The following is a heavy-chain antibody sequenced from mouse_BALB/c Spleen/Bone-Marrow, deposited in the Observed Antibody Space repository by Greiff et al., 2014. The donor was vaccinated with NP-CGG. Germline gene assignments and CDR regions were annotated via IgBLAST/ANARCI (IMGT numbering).Heavy chain of an antibody. CDR2: INPSSGYT. J-gene: IGHJ2*01. D-gene: IGHD2-2*01. V-gene: IGHV1-4*01. Sequence: VKLLESGAELGRPGDSVKMSCKASGYTFTSYTIHWVKQRPGQGLEWIGYINPSSGYTYYNQKFKDKATLTADKSSSTAYMQLNSLTSDDSAVYYCVRYGYERDYWGQGTTLTVSS. CDR3: VRYGYERDY. CDR1: GYTFTSYT.